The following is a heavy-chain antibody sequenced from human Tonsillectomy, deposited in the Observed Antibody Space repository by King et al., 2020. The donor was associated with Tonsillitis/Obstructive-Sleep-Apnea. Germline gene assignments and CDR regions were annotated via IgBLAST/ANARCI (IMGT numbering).Heavy chain of an antibody. V-gene: IGHV5-51*01. CDR1: GYNFTNYW. D-gene: IGHD3-10*01. CDR2: IYPGDSDT. J-gene: IGHJ6*03. CDR3: ARVWFRELVGDYYYYMDV. Sequence: QLVQSGAEVKKPGESLKISCKGSGYNFTNYWIGWVRQMPGKGLEWMGIIYPGDSDTRYSPSFQGQVTISADKSISTAYLQWNSLKASDTAMYYCARVWFRELVGDYYYYMDVWGKGTTVTVSS.